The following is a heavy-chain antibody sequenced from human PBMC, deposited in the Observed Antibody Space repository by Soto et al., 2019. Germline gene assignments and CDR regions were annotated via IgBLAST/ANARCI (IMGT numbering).Heavy chain of an antibody. CDR3: AREPSLGYCSSTSCYGYGMDV. V-gene: IGHV1-69*13. CDR2: IIPIFGTA. J-gene: IGHJ6*02. Sequence: GASVKVSCKASGGTFSSYAISWVRQAPGQGLEWIGGIIPIFGTANYAQKFQGRVTITADESTSTAYMELSSLRSEDTAVYYCAREPSLGYCSSTSCYGYGMDVWGQGTTVTVSS. D-gene: IGHD2-2*01. CDR1: GGTFSSYA.